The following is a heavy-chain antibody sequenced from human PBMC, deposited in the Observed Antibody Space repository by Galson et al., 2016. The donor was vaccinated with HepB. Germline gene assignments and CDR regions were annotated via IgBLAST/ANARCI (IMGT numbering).Heavy chain of an antibody. Sequence: SETLSLTCTVSGDSLITNRWWNWVRQPPGKGLEWIGEIFHTGDTKYNPSLESRVAISLDKSKNQFFLNVTSVTAADTAMYFCAKGERAPGYDAWGPGTRITVSS. J-gene: IGHJ5*01. V-gene: IGHV4-4*02. CDR1: GDSLITNRW. CDR2: IFHTGDT. D-gene: IGHD3-16*01. CDR3: AKGERAPGYDA.